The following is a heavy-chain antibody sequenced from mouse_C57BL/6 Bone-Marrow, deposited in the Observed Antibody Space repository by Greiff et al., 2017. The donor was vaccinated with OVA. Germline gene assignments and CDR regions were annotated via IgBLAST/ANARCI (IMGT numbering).Heavy chain of an antibody. CDR2: IYPRSGNT. CDR1: GYTFTSYG. Sequence: QVQLQQSGAELVRPGASVKLSCKASGYTFTSYGISWVKQRTGQGLEWIGEIYPRSGNTYYNEQFKGKATLTADKSSSTAYMELRSLTSEDSAVYFCAREDYGSLAYWGQGTLVTVSA. V-gene: IGHV1-81*01. J-gene: IGHJ3*01. CDR3: AREDYGSLAY. D-gene: IGHD1-1*01.